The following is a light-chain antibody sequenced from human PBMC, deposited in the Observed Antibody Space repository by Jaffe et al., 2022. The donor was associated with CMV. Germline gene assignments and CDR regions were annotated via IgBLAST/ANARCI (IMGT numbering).Light chain of an antibody. CDR1: QSLVYRDGYTY. Sequence: DVVMTQSPLSLPVTLGQPASISCRSSQSLVYRDGYTYLSWFQQRPGQSPRRLIYRVSNRDSGVPDRFSGSGSGTDFTLQITRVEAEDVGIYYCMQGTHWPPTFAGGTKVEI. CDR2: RVS. J-gene: IGKJ4*01. V-gene: IGKV2-30*01. CDR3: MQGTHWPPT.